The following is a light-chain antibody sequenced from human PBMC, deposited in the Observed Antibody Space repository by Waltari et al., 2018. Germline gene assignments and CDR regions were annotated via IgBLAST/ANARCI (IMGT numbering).Light chain of an antibody. Sequence: EVVLTHSPGTLSLSAGARATLSCRASQRISTTSLAWYQPKPGQAPTLLVYGTSSRATGIPDRFSGSGSATHFTLTISRLEPEDFAVYYCQQYGISPWTFGQGTKVEVK. CDR3: QQYGISPWT. J-gene: IGKJ1*01. CDR2: GTS. V-gene: IGKV3-20*01. CDR1: QRISTTS.